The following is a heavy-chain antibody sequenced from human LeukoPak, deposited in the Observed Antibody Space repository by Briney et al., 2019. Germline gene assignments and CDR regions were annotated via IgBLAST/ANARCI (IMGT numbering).Heavy chain of an antibody. V-gene: IGHV1-69*05. CDR2: IIPIFATA. Sequence: ASVKVSCKASGGTFSSYVISWVRQAPGQGLEWMGGIIPIFATANYAQKFQGRVTITTDESTYTAYMELSSLRSDDTAVYYCARDEGPYAFDIWGQGTVVTVSS. CDR1: GGTFSSYV. J-gene: IGHJ3*02. CDR3: ARDEGPYAFDI.